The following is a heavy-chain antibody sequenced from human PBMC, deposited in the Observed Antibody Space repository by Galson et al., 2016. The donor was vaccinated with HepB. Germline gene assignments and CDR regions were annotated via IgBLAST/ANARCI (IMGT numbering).Heavy chain of an antibody. J-gene: IGHJ4*02. V-gene: IGHV3-23*01. D-gene: IGHD3-10*01. Sequence: SLRLSCAASGFTFSSHGISWVRQAPGKGLEWVSSISATGGSTYYADSLKGRFTISRGNSKDTLFLQMNSLRAEDTAVYYCAKDPYYYGSGASVFDSWGQGTLVTVSS. CDR3: AKDPYYYGSGASVFDS. CDR2: ISATGGST. CDR1: GFTFSSHG.